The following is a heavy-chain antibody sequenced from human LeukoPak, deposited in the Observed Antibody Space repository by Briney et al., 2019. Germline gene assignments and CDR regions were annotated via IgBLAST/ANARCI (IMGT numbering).Heavy chain of an antibody. CDR3: ARERSYYYDSSGSL. V-gene: IGHV4-4*07. D-gene: IGHD3-22*01. CDR1: GGSISSYY. J-gene: IGHJ4*02. Sequence: SETLSLTCTVSGGSISSYYWSWVRQPAGEGLEWIGRIYTSGSTNYNPSLKSRVTMSVDTSKNQFSLKLSSVTAADTAVYYCARERSYYYDSSGSLWGQGTLVTVSS. CDR2: IYTSGST.